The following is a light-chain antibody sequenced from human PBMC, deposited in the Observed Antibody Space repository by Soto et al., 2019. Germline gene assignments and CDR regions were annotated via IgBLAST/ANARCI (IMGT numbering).Light chain of an antibody. CDR3: QQRSNWPIT. J-gene: IGKJ5*01. Sequence: EIVWTQSPGTLSLSPGERATLSCRASQSVSSYLAWYPQKPGQAPRILIYDASNRATGIPARFSGSGSGTDFNLTISRLETEDFAVYYCQQRSNWPITFGQGTQLEIK. CDR1: QSVSSY. CDR2: DAS. V-gene: IGKV3-11*01.